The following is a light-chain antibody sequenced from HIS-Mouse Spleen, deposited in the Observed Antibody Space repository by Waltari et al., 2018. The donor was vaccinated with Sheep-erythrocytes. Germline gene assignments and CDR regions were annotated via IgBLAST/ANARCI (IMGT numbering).Light chain of an antibody. CDR1: SSDVGGYNY. V-gene: IGLV2-11*01. Sequence: QSALTQPRSVSGSPGQSVTISCTGTSSDVGGYNYVSWYQQHPGKAPKLMIYGVSKRPSGVPERFSGSKSGNTASLTISGLQAEDEADYYCCSYAGSYNHVFATGTKVTVL. J-gene: IGLJ1*01. CDR2: GVS. CDR3: CSYAGSYNHV.